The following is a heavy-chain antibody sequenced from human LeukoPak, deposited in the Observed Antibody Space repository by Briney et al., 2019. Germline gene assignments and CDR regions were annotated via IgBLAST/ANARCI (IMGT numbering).Heavy chain of an antibody. CDR1: GYSFTTYG. Sequence: EASVKVSCKASGYSFTTYGISWVRQAPGQGLEWMGWISTYNGNTNYAQKLQGRVTMTTDTSTSTAYMELTSLRSDDTAVYYCARAPNYSGSGSPLFDYWGQGTLVTVSS. D-gene: IGHD3-10*01. CDR2: ISTYNGNT. J-gene: IGHJ4*02. V-gene: IGHV1-18*01. CDR3: ARAPNYSGSGSPLFDY.